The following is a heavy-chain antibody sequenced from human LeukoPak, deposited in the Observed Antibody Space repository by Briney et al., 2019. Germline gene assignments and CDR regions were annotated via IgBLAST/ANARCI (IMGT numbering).Heavy chain of an antibody. D-gene: IGHD5-24*01. CDR1: GFDFSNSS. J-gene: IGHJ5*02. CDR2: IRSKAHSYAT. V-gene: IGHV3-73*01. Sequence: GGSLRLSCAASGFDFSNSSIHWVRQAAGKGLEWVGRIRSKAHSYATAYAASVKGRFTISRDDSENTAFLQMNSLKTEDTAVYYCTPLPVEMTSGNWFAPWGQGTLVTVSS. CDR3: TPLPVEMTSGNWFAP.